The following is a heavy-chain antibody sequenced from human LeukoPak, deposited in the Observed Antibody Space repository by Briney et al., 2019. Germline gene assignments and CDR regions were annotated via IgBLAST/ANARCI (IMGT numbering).Heavy chain of an antibody. J-gene: IGHJ4*02. D-gene: IGHD3-22*01. V-gene: IGHV1-2*02. Sequence: GASVKVSCKASGYTFTGYYMHWVRQAPGQGLEWMGWINPNSGGTNYAQKFQGRVTMTRDTSISTAYMELSSLRSEDTAVYYCARMGFFDSSENYWGQGTLVTVSS. CDR1: GYTFTGYY. CDR2: INPNSGGT. CDR3: ARMGFFDSSENY.